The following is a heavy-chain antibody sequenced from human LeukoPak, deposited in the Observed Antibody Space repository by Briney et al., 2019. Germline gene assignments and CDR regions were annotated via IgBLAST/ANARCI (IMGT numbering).Heavy chain of an antibody. CDR3: ARSNCYDSSVYSPRFDS. Sequence: GGSLRLSCAASGFTFSSNAMSWVRQAPGKGLEWVSGISASGGGTYYADSVKGRFTISRDNSKNTLYLQMNSLRAEDTAVYYCARSNCYDSSVYSPRFDSWGQGTLVTVSS. V-gene: IGHV3-23*01. J-gene: IGHJ4*02. CDR1: GFTFSSNA. D-gene: IGHD3-22*01. CDR2: ISASGGGT.